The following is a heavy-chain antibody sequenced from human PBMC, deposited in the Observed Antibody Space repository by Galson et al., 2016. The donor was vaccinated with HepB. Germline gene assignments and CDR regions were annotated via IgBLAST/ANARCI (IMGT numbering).Heavy chain of an antibody. CDR2: ISGNDGYT. Sequence: SLRLSCAASGFTFSTYTMRWVRQAPGKGLEWVSSISGNDGYTDYADSVKGRFTISRDNSKNTLYLKMNSLRVEDTAVYDCAKALMTRRGADYWGQGTLVTVSS. D-gene: IGHD3-10*01. V-gene: IGHV3-23*01. CDR3: AKALMTRRGADY. J-gene: IGHJ4*02. CDR1: GFTFSTYT.